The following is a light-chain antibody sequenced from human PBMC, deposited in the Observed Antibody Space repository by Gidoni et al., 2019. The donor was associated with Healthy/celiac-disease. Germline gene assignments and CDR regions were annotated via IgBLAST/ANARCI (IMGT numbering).Light chain of an antibody. J-gene: IGKJ3*01. V-gene: IGKV1-8*01. Sequence: IRMTQSPSSFSASTGDRVTITCRASQGISSYLAWYHQKPEKAPKLLIYAASTLQSGVPSSFRGSGSGTDFTLTISCMQSEDFETYYCQQYYSYPSTFGPGTKVDIK. CDR3: QQYYSYPST. CDR2: AAS. CDR1: QGISSY.